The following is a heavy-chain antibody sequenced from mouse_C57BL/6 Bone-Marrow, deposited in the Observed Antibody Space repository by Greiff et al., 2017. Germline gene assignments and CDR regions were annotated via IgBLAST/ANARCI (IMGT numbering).Heavy chain of an antibody. D-gene: IGHD1-3*01. V-gene: IGHV1-50*01. CDR2: IDPSDSYT. CDR3: ARELIAMDY. CDR1: GYTFTSYW. J-gene: IGHJ4*01. Sequence: GAELVKPGASVKLSCKASGYTFTSYWMQWVKQRPGQGLEWIGEIDPSDSYTNYNQKFKGKATLTVDTSSSTAYMQLSSLTSEDSAVYYCARELIAMDYWGQGTSVTVSS.